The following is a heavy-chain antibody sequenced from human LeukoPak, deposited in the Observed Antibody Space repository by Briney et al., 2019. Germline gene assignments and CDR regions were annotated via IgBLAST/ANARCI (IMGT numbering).Heavy chain of an antibody. CDR3: ARGTSSGYI. J-gene: IGHJ4*02. Sequence: SETLSLTCAVYGGSFSGYYWSWIRQPPGKGLEWIGEINHSGSTNYNPSLKSRVTISVDTSKNQFSLKLSSVTAADTAVYYCARGTSSGYIWGQGTLVTVSS. CDR2: INHSGST. CDR1: GGSFSGYY. D-gene: IGHD3-22*01. V-gene: IGHV4-34*01.